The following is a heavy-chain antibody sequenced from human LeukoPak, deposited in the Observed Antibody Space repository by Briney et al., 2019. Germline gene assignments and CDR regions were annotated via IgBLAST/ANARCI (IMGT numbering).Heavy chain of an antibody. D-gene: IGHD4-17*01. J-gene: IGHJ3*01. V-gene: IGHV3-23*01. CDR1: GFIFSNYY. CDR2: IGANGGAT. Sequence: GGSLRLSCAASGFIFSNYYLVWVRQAPGKGLELISGIGANGGATHYADSVKGRFTISRDNSKKTLYLQMNSLRADDTAVYYCGRDPNGDYLGAFDFWGQGTMVSVSS. CDR3: GRDPNGDYLGAFDF.